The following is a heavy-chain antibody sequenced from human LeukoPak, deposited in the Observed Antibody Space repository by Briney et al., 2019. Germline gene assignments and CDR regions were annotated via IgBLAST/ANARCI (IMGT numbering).Heavy chain of an antibody. CDR2: IKQDGSDK. CDR1: GFTFSSYW. D-gene: IGHD1-1*01. V-gene: IGHV3-7*04. Sequence: GGSLRLSCAASGFTFSSYWMSWIRQSPGEGLEWVANIKQDGSDKYYVDSVKGRFTISRDNAKNSLYLQMNSLRAEDTAVYYCAREGTGTFDYWGQGTLVTVSS. CDR3: AREGTGTFDY. J-gene: IGHJ4*02.